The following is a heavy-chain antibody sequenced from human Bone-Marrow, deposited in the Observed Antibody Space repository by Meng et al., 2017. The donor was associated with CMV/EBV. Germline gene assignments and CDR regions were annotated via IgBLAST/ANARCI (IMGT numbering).Heavy chain of an antibody. D-gene: IGHD2-15*01. J-gene: IGHJ3*02. CDR2: SVVGSGNT. Sequence: SVKVSCKASGFTFTSSAVQWVRQARGQRLGWIGWSVVGSGNTNYAQKFQERVTITRDMSTSTAYLELSSLRSEDTAVYDCAAAAAEHDAFDIWGQGTMVTVSS. V-gene: IGHV1-58*01. CDR1: GFTFTSSA. CDR3: AAAAAEHDAFDI.